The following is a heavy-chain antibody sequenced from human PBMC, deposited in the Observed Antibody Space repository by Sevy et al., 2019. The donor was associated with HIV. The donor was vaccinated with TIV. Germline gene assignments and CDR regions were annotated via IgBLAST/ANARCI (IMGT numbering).Heavy chain of an antibody. CDR2: ISSSSTI. CDR1: GFTFSSYS. CDR3: ARDNNHHYGDYGGIDY. J-gene: IGHJ4*02. D-gene: IGHD4-17*01. Sequence: GGSLRLSCAASGFTFSSYSMNWVRQAPGKGLEWVSYISSSSTIYYADSVKGRFTISRDNAKNSLYLQMNSLRDEDTAVYYCARDNNHHYGDYGGIDYWGQGTLVTVSS. V-gene: IGHV3-48*02.